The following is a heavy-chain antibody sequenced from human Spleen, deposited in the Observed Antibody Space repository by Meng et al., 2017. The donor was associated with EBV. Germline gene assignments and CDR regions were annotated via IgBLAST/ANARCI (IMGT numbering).Heavy chain of an antibody. CDR1: GGSISSSSDY. V-gene: IGHV4-39*07. CDR2: IYYSGST. Sequence: QLQESGPRLVQPSESLSLTCTVSGGSISSSSDYWGWIRQPPGKGREWIGSIYYSGSTFYNPSLKSRVTISVDTSKNQFSLNLSSVTAADTAVYYCARGLWIKWYFELWALGTLVTVSS. CDR3: ARGLWIKWYFEL. J-gene: IGHJ2*01. D-gene: IGHD5-12*01.